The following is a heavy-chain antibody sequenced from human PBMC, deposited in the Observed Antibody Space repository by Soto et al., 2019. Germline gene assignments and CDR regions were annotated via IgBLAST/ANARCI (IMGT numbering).Heavy chain of an antibody. V-gene: IGHV4-31*01. CDR1: GGSISSGGYY. CDR2: IYYSGST. Sequence: QVQLQESGPGLVKPSQTLSLTCTVSGGSISSGGYYWSWIRQHPGKGLEWIGYIYYSGSTYYNPSLKXXVXIXXDTSKNQFSLKLSSVTAADTAVYYCARDGNQSFDPWGQGTLVTVSS. J-gene: IGHJ5*02. CDR3: ARDGNQSFDP.